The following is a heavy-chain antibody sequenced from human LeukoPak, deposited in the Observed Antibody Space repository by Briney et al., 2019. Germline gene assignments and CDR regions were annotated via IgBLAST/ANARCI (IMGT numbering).Heavy chain of an antibody. Sequence: SETLSLTCTVSGASISHYYWSWIRQTPEKGLEWMGHIHTSGGSSPYPSLKSRLTMSIETSRNQFSLKLTSVTAADTAVYFCARLVSYHDFWGQGALVTVSS. CDR1: GASISHYY. V-gene: IGHV4-4*09. CDR3: ARLVSYHDF. J-gene: IGHJ4*02. D-gene: IGHD1-26*01. CDR2: IHTSGGS.